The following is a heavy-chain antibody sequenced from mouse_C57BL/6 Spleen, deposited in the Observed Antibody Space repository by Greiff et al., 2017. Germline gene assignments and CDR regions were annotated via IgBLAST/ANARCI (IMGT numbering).Heavy chain of an antibody. V-gene: IGHV1-69*01. D-gene: IGHD2-3*01. CDR3: ARAHDGDYSWFAY. J-gene: IGHJ3*01. CDR2: IEPSESYT. CDR1: GYTFTSYW. Sequence: VQLQQPGAELVMPGASVKLSCKASGYTFTSYWMHWVKQRPGQGLEWIGEIEPSESYTNYNQKFKGKSTLTVDKFSSTAYMQLSSLTSEDSAVYYCARAHDGDYSWFAYWSQGTLVTVSA.